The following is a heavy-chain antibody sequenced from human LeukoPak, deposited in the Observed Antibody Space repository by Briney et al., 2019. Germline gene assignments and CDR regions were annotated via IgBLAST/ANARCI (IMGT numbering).Heavy chain of an antibody. D-gene: IGHD4-17*01. J-gene: IGHJ4*02. CDR3: ARVGDDDFDY. Sequence: SETLSLTCTVSGGSISSGSYYWSWIRQPAGKGLEWIGRIYTSGSTNYNPSLKSRVTISVDTSKNQFSLKLSSVTAADTAVYYCARVGDDDFDYWGQGTLVTVSS. CDR1: GGSISSGSYY. V-gene: IGHV4-61*02. CDR2: IYTSGST.